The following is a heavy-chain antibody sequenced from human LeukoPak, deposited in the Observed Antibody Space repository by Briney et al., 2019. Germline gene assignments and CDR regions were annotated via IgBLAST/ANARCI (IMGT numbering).Heavy chain of an antibody. Sequence: GGSLRLSCEASGFTFSNYALSWVRQATGKGLEWVSAIGTAGDTYYPGSVKGRFTISRENAKNSLYLQMNSLRAGDTAVYYCARAPYGDYDWYFDLWGRGTLVTVSS. D-gene: IGHD4-17*01. J-gene: IGHJ2*01. CDR3: ARAPYGDYDWYFDL. CDR1: GFTFSNYA. CDR2: IGTAGDT. V-gene: IGHV3-13*01.